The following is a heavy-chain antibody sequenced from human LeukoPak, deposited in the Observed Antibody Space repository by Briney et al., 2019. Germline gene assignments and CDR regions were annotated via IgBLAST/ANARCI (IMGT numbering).Heavy chain of an antibody. D-gene: IGHD2-15*01. V-gene: IGHV3-66*02. CDR1: GFTVSSNY. CDR3: ARMLRICNWFDP. Sequence: GGSLRLSCAASGFTVSSNYMSWVRQAPGKGLEWVSVIYSGGSTYYADSVKGRFTISRDNSKNTLYLQMNSLRAEDTAVYYCARMLRICNWFDPWGQGTLVTVSS. CDR2: IYSGGST. J-gene: IGHJ5*02.